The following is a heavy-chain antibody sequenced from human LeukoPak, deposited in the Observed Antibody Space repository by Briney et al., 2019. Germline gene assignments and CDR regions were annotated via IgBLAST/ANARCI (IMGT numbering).Heavy chain of an antibody. D-gene: IGHD2-2*01. J-gene: IGHJ3*01. CDR3: ARCTASCYANAFDV. Sequence: PGGSLRLSCAASGFTFSSHSMNWVRQAPGRGLEWVSAINGGGDGTEYADSVKGRFTISRDNSKNTLYLQMNSLRPEDTAVYYCARCTASCYANAFDVWGQGTLLTVSS. V-gene: IGHV3-23*01. CDR1: GFTFSSHS. CDR2: INGGGDGT.